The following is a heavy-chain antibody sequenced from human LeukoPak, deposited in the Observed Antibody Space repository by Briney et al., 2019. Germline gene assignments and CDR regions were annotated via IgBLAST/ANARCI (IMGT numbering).Heavy chain of an antibody. J-gene: IGHJ4*02. CDR3: ARTRSGSPYNTFDY. D-gene: IGHD3-10*01. V-gene: IGHV4-39*01. CDR2: IYYSGST. CDR1: GGSISSGGYY. Sequence: PSETLSLTCTVSGGSISSGGYYWSWIRQPPGKGLEWIGSIYYSGSTYYNPSLKSRVTISVDTSKNQFSLKLSSVTAADTAVYYCARTRSGSPYNTFDYWGQGTLVTVSS.